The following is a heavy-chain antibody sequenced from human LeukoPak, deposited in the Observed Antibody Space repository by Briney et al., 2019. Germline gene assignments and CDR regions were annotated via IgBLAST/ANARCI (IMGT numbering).Heavy chain of an antibody. CDR3: ARGRDDSSSWFDY. D-gene: IGHD6-13*01. V-gene: IGHV3-30-3*01. CDR1: GFTFSSYA. CDR2: ISSDGSNK. Sequence: PGRSLRLSWAAAGFTFSSYAVHWVRQAPGKGLEGVAVISSDGSNKYYADSVKGRFTNSRNNSKNTLYLQMNSLRAEDTAVYYCARGRDDSSSWFDYWGQGTLVTVSS. J-gene: IGHJ4*02.